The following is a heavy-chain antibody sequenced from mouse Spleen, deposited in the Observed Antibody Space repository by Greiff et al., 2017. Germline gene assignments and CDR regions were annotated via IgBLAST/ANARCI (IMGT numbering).Heavy chain of an antibody. CDR1: GFSLTSYG. Sequence: VQLQQSGPGLVAPSQSLSITCTASGFSLTSYGVDWVRQSPGKGLEWLGVIWGGGSTNYNSALKSRLSISKDNSKSQVFLKMNSLQTDDTAMYYCARDYYAMDYWGQGTSVTVPS. J-gene: IGHJ4*01. V-gene: IGHV2-6*01. CDR3: ARDYYAMDY. CDR2: IWGGGST.